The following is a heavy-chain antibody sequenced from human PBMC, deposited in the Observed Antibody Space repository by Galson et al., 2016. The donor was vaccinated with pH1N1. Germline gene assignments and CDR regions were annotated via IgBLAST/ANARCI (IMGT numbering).Heavy chain of an antibody. CDR1: GFTFSTYW. CDR2: IKQDGSEK. CDR3: ARERAGAFHL. J-gene: IGHJ3*01. V-gene: IGHV3-7*01. Sequence: SLRLSCAASGFTFSTYWMTWVRQIPGKGLQWLANIKQDGSEKHYVDSVKGRFTISRDTAKNSLYLQMNSLRAEDTAVYYCARERAGAFHLWGQGTMVIVSS.